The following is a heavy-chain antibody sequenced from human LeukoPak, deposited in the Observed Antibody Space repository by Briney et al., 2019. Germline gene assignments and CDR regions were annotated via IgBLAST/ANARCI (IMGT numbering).Heavy chain of an antibody. J-gene: IGHJ4*02. CDR1: GFSFSSYG. Sequence: GGSLRLSCAASGFSFSSYGMHWVRQAPGKRLEWVAVISYDGGNKYYADSVKGRFTISRDNSKNTLYLQMNSLRAEDTAVYYCAKAEIQLRLTDIWGQGTLVTVSS. CDR3: AKAEIQLRLTDI. CDR2: ISYDGGNK. V-gene: IGHV3-30*18. D-gene: IGHD5-18*01.